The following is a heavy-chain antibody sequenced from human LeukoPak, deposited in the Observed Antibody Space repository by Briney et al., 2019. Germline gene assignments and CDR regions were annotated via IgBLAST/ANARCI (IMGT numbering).Heavy chain of an antibody. J-gene: IGHJ6*02. CDR1: GYTFTGSY. D-gene: IGHD2-2*01. CDR2: INPNSGGT. Sequence: ASVKVSCKASGYTFTGSYMHWVRQAPGQGLEWMGWINPNSGGTNYAQKFQGRVTMTRDTSISTAYMELSRLRSDDTAVYYCARDIVVVPATKSVSGTYYYYGMDVWGQGTTVTVSS. CDR3: ARDIVVVPATKSVSGTYYYYGMDV. V-gene: IGHV1-2*02.